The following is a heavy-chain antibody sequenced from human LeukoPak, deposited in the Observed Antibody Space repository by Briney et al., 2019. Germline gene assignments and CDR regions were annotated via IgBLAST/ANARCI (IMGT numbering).Heavy chain of an antibody. Sequence: SVKVSCKASGGTFSSYAISWVRQAPGQGLEWMGRIIPILGTANYAQKFQGRVTITADKSTSTAYMELSSLRSEDTAVYYCAVTYYYGSGSSRNPYYFDYWGQGTLVTVSS. D-gene: IGHD3-10*01. CDR3: AVTYYYGSGSSRNPYYFDY. CDR2: IIPILGTA. CDR1: GGTFSSYA. V-gene: IGHV1-69*04. J-gene: IGHJ4*02.